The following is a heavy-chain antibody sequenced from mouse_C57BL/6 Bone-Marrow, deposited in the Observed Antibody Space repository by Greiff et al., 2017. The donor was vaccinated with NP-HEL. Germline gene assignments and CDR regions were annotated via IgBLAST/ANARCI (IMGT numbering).Heavy chain of an antibody. V-gene: IGHV1-22*01. J-gene: IGHJ2*01. CDR1: GYTFTDYN. D-gene: IGHD1-2*01. CDR2: INPNNGGT. Sequence: VQLKQSGPELVKPGASVKMSCKASGYTFTDYNMHWVKQSHGKSLEWIGYINPNNGGTSYNQKFKGKATLTVNKSSSTAYMELRSLTSEDSAVYYCARGGTTATFDYWGQGTTLTVSS. CDR3: ARGGTTATFDY.